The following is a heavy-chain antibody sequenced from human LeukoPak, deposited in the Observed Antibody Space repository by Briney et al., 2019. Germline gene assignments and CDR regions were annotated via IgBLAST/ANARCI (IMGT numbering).Heavy chain of an antibody. V-gene: IGHV3-7*01. D-gene: IGHD3-16*01. Sequence: GGSLRLSCAASGFTFSNYWMSWVHQAPEKGLEWVANIKEDGSEKYYVDSVKGRFTISRDNAKNSLYLQMNSLRAEDTAVYYCAKGLEYYYYYMDVWGKGTTVTISS. CDR2: IKEDGSEK. CDR3: AKGLEYYYYYMDV. CDR1: GFTFSNYW. J-gene: IGHJ6*03.